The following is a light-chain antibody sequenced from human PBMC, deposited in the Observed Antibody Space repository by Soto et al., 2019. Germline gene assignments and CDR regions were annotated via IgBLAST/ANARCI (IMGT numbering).Light chain of an antibody. J-gene: IGKJ5*01. CDR2: DAS. CDR3: QQYDFLVT. CDR1: QDINNY. V-gene: IGKV1-33*01. Sequence: DIQMTQSPSSLSASVGDRVTITCQAGQDINNYLNWYQQKPGKAPELLIYDASNLQTGVPTRFSGSGSGKHFTFTISSLQPEDIATYFCQQYDFLVTFGQGTRLEIQ.